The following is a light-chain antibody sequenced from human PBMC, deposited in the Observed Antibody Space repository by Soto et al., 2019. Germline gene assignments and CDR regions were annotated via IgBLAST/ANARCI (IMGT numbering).Light chain of an antibody. Sequence: ILLTQSPGTLSLSPGERVTLSCKASQTINNNYVAWYQQRPGRAPRLLVYGASARATGIPDRFSGSGFGTDFTLTISSLEPEDAAVYYCQQRSNWPPITFGQGTRLEIK. V-gene: IGKV3-11*01. CDR3: QQRSNWPPIT. J-gene: IGKJ5*01. CDR1: QTINNNY. CDR2: GAS.